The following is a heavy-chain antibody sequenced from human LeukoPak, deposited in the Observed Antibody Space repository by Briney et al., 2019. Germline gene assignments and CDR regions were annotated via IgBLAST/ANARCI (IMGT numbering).Heavy chain of an antibody. J-gene: IGHJ6*02. Sequence: SVKVSCKASGGTFSSYAISWVRQAPGQGLEWMGRIIPILGIANYAQKFQGRVTITADKSTSTAYMELSSLRSEDTAVYYCASGYSYGYEGYYGMDVWGQGTTVTVSS. D-gene: IGHD5-18*01. CDR2: IIPILGIA. V-gene: IGHV1-69*04. CDR1: GGTFSSYA. CDR3: ASGYSYGYEGYYGMDV.